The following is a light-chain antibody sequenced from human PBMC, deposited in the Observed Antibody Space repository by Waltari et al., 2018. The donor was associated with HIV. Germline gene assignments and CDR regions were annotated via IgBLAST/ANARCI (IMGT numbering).Light chain of an antibody. J-gene: IGKJ1*01. CDR1: ESLRHANGFKY. CDR2: LAT. V-gene: IGKV2-28*01. CDR3: MQTLRIPWA. Sequence: VVMIQSPRYLPVSVGEPASISCASNESLRHANGFKYLDWYLQSPGRAPQLLIQLATSRAFGDPLRFGGSASDTNFTLTIRRVESDDVGLYYCMQTLRIPWAFGQGTRV.